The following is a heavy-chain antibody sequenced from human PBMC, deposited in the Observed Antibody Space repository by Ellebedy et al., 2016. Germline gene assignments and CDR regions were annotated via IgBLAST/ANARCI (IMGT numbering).Heavy chain of an antibody. V-gene: IGHV1-3*01. Sequence: ASVKVSCKASGYTFTSYTMHWVRQAPGQRLEWMGWFNAGDDNTKYSQKFQDRVTITRDTYASTAYMEVSSLRSEDTAVYYCMTGGGSDRPWGQGTLVTVSS. D-gene: IGHD4-23*01. J-gene: IGHJ5*02. CDR3: MTGGGSDRP. CDR1: GYTFTSYT. CDR2: FNAGDDNT.